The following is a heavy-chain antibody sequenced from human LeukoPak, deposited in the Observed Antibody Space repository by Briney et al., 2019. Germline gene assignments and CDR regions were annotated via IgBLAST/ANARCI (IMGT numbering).Heavy chain of an antibody. V-gene: IGHV1-2*02. CDR1: GYTFTGYY. CDR2: INPNSGGT. J-gene: IGHJ6*02. CDR3: ARVRSYGDYFYYYYYGMDV. Sequence: ASVKVSCKASGYTFTGYYMHWVRQAPGQGLEWMGWINPNSGGTNYAQKFQGRVTMTRDTSISTAYMELSSLRSEDTAVYYCARVRSYGDYFYYYYYGMDVWGQGTTVTVSS. D-gene: IGHD4-17*01.